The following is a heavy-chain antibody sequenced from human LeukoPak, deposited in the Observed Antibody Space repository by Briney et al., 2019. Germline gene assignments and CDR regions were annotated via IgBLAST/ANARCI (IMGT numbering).Heavy chain of an antibody. V-gene: IGHV3-30*02. CDR2: IRYDGSNK. D-gene: IGHD5-12*01. CDR3: AKDLVGWLRRFDY. J-gene: IGHJ4*02. CDR1: GFTFSSYG. Sequence: GGSLRLSCAASGFTFSSYGMHWVRQAPGKGLEWMAFIRYDGSNKYYVDSVKGRFTISRDNSKNTLYLQMDSLRVEDTALYYCAKDLVGWLRRFDYWGQGTLVTVSS.